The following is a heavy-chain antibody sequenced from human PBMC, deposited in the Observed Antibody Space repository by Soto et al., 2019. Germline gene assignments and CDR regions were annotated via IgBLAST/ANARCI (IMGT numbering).Heavy chain of an antibody. CDR2: LSHDGGNT. CDR3: AKQTGTWVASAIGF. J-gene: IGHJ4*02. CDR1: DFSFTSYA. D-gene: IGHD7-27*01. Sequence: EVEMLATGGGVVQPGESLRLSCVAPDFSFTSYAMTWVRLTPGKGLQWVAALSHDGGNTYYRDSVRGRITISKDNSKNTMYLHMNSPKVEDTAVYYCAKQTGTWVASAIGFWGKGTQVTVSS. V-gene: IGHV3-23*01.